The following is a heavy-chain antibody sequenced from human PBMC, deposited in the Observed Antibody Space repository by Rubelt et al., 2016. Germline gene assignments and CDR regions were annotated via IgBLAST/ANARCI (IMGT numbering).Heavy chain of an antibody. D-gene: IGHD6-13*01. CDR2: ISGSGGST. CDR3: VKGGISSWFDS. V-gene: IGHV3-23*01. Sequence: SRGGLVQPGGSLRVSCAASGFTFSRYAMNWVRQAPGKGLEWVAAISGSGGSTFYADSVKGRFTISRDNSKNTVSLQMNDLRAEDTAVYYCVKGGISSWFDSWGQGTLVSVS. J-gene: IGHJ5*01. CDR1: GFTFSRYA.